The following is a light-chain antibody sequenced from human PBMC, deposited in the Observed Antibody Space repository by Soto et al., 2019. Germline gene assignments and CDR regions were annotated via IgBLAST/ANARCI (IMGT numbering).Light chain of an antibody. CDR3: QSYDSSLSGYV. CDR1: SSNIGAGYD. Sequence: QAVVTQPPSVSGAPGQRVTISCTGSSSNIGAGYDVNWYQQLPGTAPKFLIFGNSNRPSGVPDRFSGSKSGTSASLAITGLQAEDEADYYCQSYDSSLSGYVFGTGTKLTVL. J-gene: IGLJ1*01. V-gene: IGLV1-40*01. CDR2: GNS.